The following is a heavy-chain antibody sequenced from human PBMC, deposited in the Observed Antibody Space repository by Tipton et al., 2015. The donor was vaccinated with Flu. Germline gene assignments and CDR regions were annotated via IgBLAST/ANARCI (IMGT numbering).Heavy chain of an antibody. CDR3: VSSFIAFGGA. V-gene: IGHV3-7*01. D-gene: IGHD3-16*01. CDR1: GFTFSDYW. J-gene: IGHJ5*02. CDR2: IKQDGSER. Sequence: SLRLSCEASGFTFSDYWMTWVRQAPGKGLEWVANIKQDGSERYYVDSVKGRFTISRDNAKNSLFLQMNSLRAEDTAVYYCVSSFIAFGGAWGQGTLVTVSS.